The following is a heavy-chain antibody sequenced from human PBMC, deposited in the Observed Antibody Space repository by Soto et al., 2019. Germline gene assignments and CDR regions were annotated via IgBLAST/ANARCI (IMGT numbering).Heavy chain of an antibody. CDR1: GGSISSGDYY. D-gene: IGHD6-19*01. V-gene: IGHV4-30-4*01. CDR3: ARGLRPTLSSLGIAVAGQGWFDP. Sequence: SETLSLTCTVSGGSISSGDYYWSWIRQPPGKGLEWIGYIYYSGSTYYNPSLKSRVTISVDTSKNQFSLKLSSVTAADTAVYYCARGLRPTLSSLGIAVAGQGWFDPWGQGTLVTVSS. J-gene: IGHJ5*02. CDR2: IYYSGST.